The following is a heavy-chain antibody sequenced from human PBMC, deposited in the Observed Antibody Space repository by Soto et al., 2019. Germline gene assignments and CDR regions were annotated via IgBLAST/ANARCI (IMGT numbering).Heavy chain of an antibody. J-gene: IGHJ4*02. CDR3: TTDPHYYYFWGSYPFDY. CDR2: IKSKTDGGTT. D-gene: IGHD3-16*02. Sequence: EVQLVESGGGLVKPGGSLRLSCAASGFTFSNAWMSWVRQAPGKGLEWVGRIKSKTDGGTTDYAAPVKGRFTISRDDSKNTLNLQINSLKTEDTAVYYGTTDPHYYYFWGSYPFDYRGQGTLVTVSS. V-gene: IGHV3-15*01. CDR1: GFTFSNAW.